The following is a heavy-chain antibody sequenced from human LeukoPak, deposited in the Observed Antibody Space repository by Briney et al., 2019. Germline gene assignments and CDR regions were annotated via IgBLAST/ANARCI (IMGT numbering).Heavy chain of an antibody. CDR1: GFTVSTNY. D-gene: IGHD4-17*01. CDR3: ARGFRSVTTWGYFDY. V-gene: IGHV3-66*01. CDR2: IHSGGGT. Sequence: GGSLRLSCAASGFTVSTNYMSWVRQAPGKGLEWVSLIHSGGGTYYADSVKGRFTISRDNSRNTLSLQMNSLRVDDTAVYYCARGFRSVTTWGYFDYWGQGALVTVSS. J-gene: IGHJ4*02.